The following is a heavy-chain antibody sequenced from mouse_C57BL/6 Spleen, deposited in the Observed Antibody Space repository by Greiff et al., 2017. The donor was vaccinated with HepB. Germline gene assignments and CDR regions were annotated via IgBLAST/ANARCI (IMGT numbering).Heavy chain of an antibody. CDR3: ALITTVASYAMDY. CDR1: GYTFTSYW. J-gene: IGHJ4*01. Sequence: QVQLQQPGAELVKPGASVKMSCKASGYTFTSYWITWVKQRPGQGLEWIGNIDPSDSETHYNQKFKDKATLTVDKSSSTAYMQLSSLTSEDSAVYYCALITTVASYAMDYWGQGTSVTVSS. D-gene: IGHD1-1*01. CDR2: IDPSDSET. V-gene: IGHV1-61*01.